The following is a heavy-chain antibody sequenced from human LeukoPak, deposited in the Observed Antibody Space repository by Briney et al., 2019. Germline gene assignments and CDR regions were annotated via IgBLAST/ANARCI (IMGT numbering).Heavy chain of an antibody. CDR2: ISDDGNKK. Sequence: PGGSLRLSCGASGFTFSSYGMHWVRQAPGKGLEWVAVISDDGNKKYYADSVKGRFTISRDNSKNTVYLQMNSLRAEDTAVYYCAEDSRNYYFDYWGQGTLVIVSS. CDR1: GFTFSSYG. J-gene: IGHJ4*02. CDR3: AEDSRNYYFDY. V-gene: IGHV3-30*18.